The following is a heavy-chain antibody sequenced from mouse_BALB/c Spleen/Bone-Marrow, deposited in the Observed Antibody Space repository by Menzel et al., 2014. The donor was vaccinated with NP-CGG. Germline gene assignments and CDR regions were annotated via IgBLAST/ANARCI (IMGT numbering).Heavy chain of an antibody. CDR1: GFDFSRYW. J-gene: IGHJ3*01. CDR2: INPDSSTI. CDR3: ARLGNYGWFAY. Sequence: EVHLVESGGGLVQPGGSLKLSCAASGFDFSRYWMSWVRQAPGKGPEWIGEINPDSSTINYTPSLKDKFIISRDNAKNTLYLQMSKVRSEDTALYYCARLGNYGWFAYWGQGTLVTVSA. D-gene: IGHD2-1*01. V-gene: IGHV4-1*02.